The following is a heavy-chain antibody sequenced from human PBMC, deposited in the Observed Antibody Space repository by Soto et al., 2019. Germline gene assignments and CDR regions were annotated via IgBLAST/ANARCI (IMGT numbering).Heavy chain of an antibody. Sequence: QVQLQESGPGLVKPSQTLSLTCTVSGGSISSGGYYWSWIRQHPGKGLEWFGYIYYSGSTYYNPSLKSRVTLSVDTSKNQFSLKLSSVTAADTAVYYCARETTSCSWYYYYGMDVWGQGTTVTVSS. CDR2: IYYSGST. J-gene: IGHJ6*02. CDR3: ARETTSCSWYYYYGMDV. CDR1: GGSISSGGYY. V-gene: IGHV4-31*03. D-gene: IGHD6-13*01.